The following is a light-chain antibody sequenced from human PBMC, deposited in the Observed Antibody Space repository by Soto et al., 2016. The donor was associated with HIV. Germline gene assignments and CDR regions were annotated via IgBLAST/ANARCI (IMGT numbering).Light chain of an antibody. CDR1: QGISSW. CDR3: QQTDSFPFT. CDR2: AAS. Sequence: DIQMTQSPSSVSASVGDRVTITCRASQGISSWLAWYHQKPGKPPKLLIYAASSLQSGVPSRFSGSASGGTGTDFTLTIDSLQPEDFATYYCQQTDSFPFTFGPGTKVNV. V-gene: IGKV1-12*01. J-gene: IGKJ3*01.